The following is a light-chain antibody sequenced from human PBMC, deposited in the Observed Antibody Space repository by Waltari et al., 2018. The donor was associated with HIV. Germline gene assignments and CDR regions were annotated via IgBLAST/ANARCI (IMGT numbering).Light chain of an antibody. CDR2: RDD. V-gene: IGLV1-47*01. CDR1: NPTIGSHS. CDR3: AVWDDSLRGGV. J-gene: IGLJ3*02. Sequence: QSVVTQPPSASGTPGQRVVISCSGCNPTIGSHSVNWYQQVPGAAPKLLIYRDDQRFSGVPDRFSGSKSATSAALAISELRSEDEADYYCAVWDDSLRGGVFGGGTKLTVL.